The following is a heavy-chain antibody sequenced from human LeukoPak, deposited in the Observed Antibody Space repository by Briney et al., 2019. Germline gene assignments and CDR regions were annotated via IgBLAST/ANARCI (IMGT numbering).Heavy chain of an antibody. CDR2: INHSGST. J-gene: IGHJ4*02. D-gene: IGHD1-26*01. Sequence: PSETLSLTCAVYGGSFSGYYWSWIRQPPGKGLEWIGEINHSGSTNYNPSLKSRVTISVDTSKNQFSLKLSSVTAADTAVYYCARGGHSGSPHWGQGTLVTVSS. V-gene: IGHV4-34*01. CDR1: GGSFSGYY. CDR3: ARGGHSGSPH.